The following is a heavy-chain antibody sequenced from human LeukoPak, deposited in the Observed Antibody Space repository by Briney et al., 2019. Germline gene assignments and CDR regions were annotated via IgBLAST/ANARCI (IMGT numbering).Heavy chain of an antibody. D-gene: IGHD2-2*01. Sequence: SVKVSCKASGGTFSSYAISWVRQAPGQGLEWMGGIIPIFGTANYAQKFQGRVTITADESTSTAYMELSSLRSEDTAVYYCARETTVVVPAAMPPQYYYYGMDVWGQGTTVTVSS. CDR1: GGTFSSYA. CDR3: ARETTVVVPAAMPPQYYYYGMDV. V-gene: IGHV1-69*01. J-gene: IGHJ6*02. CDR2: IIPIFGTA.